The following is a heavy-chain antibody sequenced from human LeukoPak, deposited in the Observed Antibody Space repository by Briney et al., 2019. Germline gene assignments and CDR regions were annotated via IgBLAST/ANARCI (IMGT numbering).Heavy chain of an antibody. J-gene: IGHJ3*02. D-gene: IGHD1-26*01. V-gene: IGHV1-24*01. CDR1: GYTLTELS. CDR2: FDPEDGET. CDR3: ATVYTAWELLPGAFDI. Sequence: ASVKVSCKVSGYTLTELSMHWVRQAPGKGLEWMGGFDPEDGETIYAQKFQGRVTMTEDTSTDTAYMELSSLRSEDTAVYYCATVYTAWELLPGAFDIWGQGTMATVSS.